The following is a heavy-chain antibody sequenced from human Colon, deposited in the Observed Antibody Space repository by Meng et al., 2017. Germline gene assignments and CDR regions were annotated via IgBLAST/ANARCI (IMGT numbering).Heavy chain of an antibody. J-gene: IGHJ4*02. D-gene: IGHD4-17*01. CDR3: ARSRTTVTTKYYFDY. CDR2: ISSSGSAT. CDR1: GFNFSDYY. Sequence: VHLGESGGGLVKPGGSLRLSCAASGFNFSDYYMTWIRQAPGKGLEWVSYISSSGSATYYADSVKGRFTISRDNAKNSLYLQMNSLRAEDTAVYYCARSRTTVTTKYYFDYWGQGNLVTVSS. V-gene: IGHV3-11*01.